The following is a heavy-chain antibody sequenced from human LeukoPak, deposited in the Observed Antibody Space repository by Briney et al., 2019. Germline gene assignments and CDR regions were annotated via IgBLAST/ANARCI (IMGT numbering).Heavy chain of an antibody. V-gene: IGHV1-18*01. CDR3: ARDRDCSSTSCNMRYYYYYMDV. CDR2: ISAYKGNT. CDR1: GYTFTSYG. D-gene: IGHD2-2*01. J-gene: IGHJ6*03. Sequence: ASVKVSCKASGYTFTSYGISWVRQAHGQGLEWMGWISAYKGNTNYAQKLQGRVTMTTDTSTSTAYMELRSLRSDDTAVYYCARDRDCSSTSCNMRYYYYYMDVWGKGTSVTVSS.